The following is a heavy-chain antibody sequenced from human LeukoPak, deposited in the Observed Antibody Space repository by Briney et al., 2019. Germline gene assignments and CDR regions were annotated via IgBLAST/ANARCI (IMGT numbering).Heavy chain of an antibody. CDR3: ARRPDLRFGGPDY. J-gene: IGHJ4*02. V-gene: IGHV4-39*01. CDR1: GGSISSSRYY. CDR2: IYYSGST. D-gene: IGHD3-16*01. Sequence: SETLSLTCTVSGGSISSSRYYWGWIRQPPGKGLEWIGSIYYSGSTYYNPSLKSRVTISVDTSKNQFSLKLSSVTAADTAVYYCARRPDLRFGGPDYWGQGTLVTVSS.